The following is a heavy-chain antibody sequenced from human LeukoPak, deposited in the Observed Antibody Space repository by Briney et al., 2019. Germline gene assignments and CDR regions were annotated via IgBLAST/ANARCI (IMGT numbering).Heavy chain of an antibody. CDR3: ANGVATGDPFDY. V-gene: IGHV3-23*01. CDR2: ISGSGGST. D-gene: IGHD5-12*01. J-gene: IGHJ4*02. Sequence: PGGSLRLSCAASGFTVSSNYMSWVRQAPGKGLEWVSAISGSGGSTYYADSVKGRFTISRDNSKNTLYLQMNSLRAEDTAVYYCANGVATGDPFDYWGQGTLVTVSS. CDR1: GFTVSSNY.